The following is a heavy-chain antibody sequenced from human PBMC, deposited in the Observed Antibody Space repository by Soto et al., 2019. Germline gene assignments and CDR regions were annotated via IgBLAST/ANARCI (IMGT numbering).Heavy chain of an antibody. J-gene: IGHJ4*02. V-gene: IGHV4-4*02. Sequence: QVQLQESGPGLVKPSGTLSLTCAVSGDSISSSNWWNWVRQPPGKGLEWIGEIYHGGSSNYNPSLKSRVTISVDKSKNQFSLKLTSVTAADTAVYYCARAEYSSGHSDYCGQGTLVTVSS. D-gene: IGHD6-19*01. CDR3: ARAEYSSGHSDY. CDR1: GDSISSSNW. CDR2: IYHGGSS.